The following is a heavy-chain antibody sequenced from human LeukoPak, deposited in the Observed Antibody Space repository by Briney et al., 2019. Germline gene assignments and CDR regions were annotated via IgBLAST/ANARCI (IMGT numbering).Heavy chain of an antibody. Sequence: GASVTVSCKASGYTFTSYDINWVRQATGQGLEWMGWMNPNSGNTGYAQKFQGRVTMTRNTSISTAYMELSSLRSEDTAVYYCARGDSITIFGVAITTDYWGQGTLVTVSS. CDR3: ARGDSITIFGVAITTDY. J-gene: IGHJ4*02. CDR1: GYTFTSYD. V-gene: IGHV1-8*01. D-gene: IGHD3-3*01. CDR2: MNPNSGNT.